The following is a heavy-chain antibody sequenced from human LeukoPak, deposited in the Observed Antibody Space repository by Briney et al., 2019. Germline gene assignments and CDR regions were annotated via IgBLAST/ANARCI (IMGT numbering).Heavy chain of an antibody. V-gene: IGHV4-34*01. CDR2: INHSGST. CDR1: GGSFSGYY. CDR3: ARSYYCSGGSCYGLYGMDV. D-gene: IGHD2-15*01. Sequence: SETLSLTCAVCGGSFSGYYWSWIRQPPGKGLEWIGEINHSGSTNYNPSLKSRVTISVDTSKNQFSLKLSSVTAADTAVYYCARSYYCSGGSCYGLYGMDVWGQGTTVTVSS. J-gene: IGHJ6*02.